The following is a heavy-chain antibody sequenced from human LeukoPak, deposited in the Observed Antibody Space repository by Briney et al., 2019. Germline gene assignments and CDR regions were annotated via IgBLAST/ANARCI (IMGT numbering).Heavy chain of an antibody. J-gene: IGHJ4*02. CDR2: ISGSGGST. D-gene: IGHD2-2*01. V-gene: IGHV3-23*01. CDR3: AKDPGYCSSTSCYLGYFDY. Sequence: GGSLRLSCAASGFTFSSYAMSWVRQAPGKGLEWVSAISGSGGSTYYADSVKGRFTISRDNSKNTLYLQMNSLRAEDTAVYYCAKDPGYCSSTSCYLGYFDYWGQGTLVTASS. CDR1: GFTFSSYA.